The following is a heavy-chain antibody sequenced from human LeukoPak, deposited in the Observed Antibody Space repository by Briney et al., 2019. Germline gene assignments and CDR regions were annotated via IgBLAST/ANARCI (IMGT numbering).Heavy chain of an antibody. V-gene: IGHV1-18*04. CDR1: GYTFTSYG. D-gene: IGHD3-10*01. Sequence: GASVKVSCKASGYTFTSYGISWVRQAPGRGLEWMGWISAYNGNTNYAQKLQGRVTMTTDTSTSTAYVELRSLRSDDTAVYYCARDSPYYYGSGSYYKTYYYYYGMDVWGKGTTVTVSS. CDR2: ISAYNGNT. J-gene: IGHJ6*04. CDR3: ARDSPYYYGSGSYYKTYYYYYGMDV.